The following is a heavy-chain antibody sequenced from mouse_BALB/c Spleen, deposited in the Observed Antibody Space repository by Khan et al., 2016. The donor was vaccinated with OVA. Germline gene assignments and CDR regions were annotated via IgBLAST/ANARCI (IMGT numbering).Heavy chain of an antibody. V-gene: IGHV1-7*01. Sequence: QVQPQQPGAELAKPGASVKMSCKASGYTLTSYWMHWVKQRPGQGLEWIGYINPSTGYTEYNQKFKDKATLTADKSSSPAYTQLSSPTSEDSSGYYCGGGPCGSNSLAYWGQGTLVTVSA. CDR1: GYTLTSYW. J-gene: IGHJ3*01. CDR3: GGGPCGSNSLAY. CDR2: INPSTGYT. D-gene: IGHD1-1*01.